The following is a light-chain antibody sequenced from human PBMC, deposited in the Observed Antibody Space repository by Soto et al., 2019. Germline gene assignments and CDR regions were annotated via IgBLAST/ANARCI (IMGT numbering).Light chain of an antibody. V-gene: IGKV3-15*01. CDR2: GAS. CDR1: QNVLTN. CDR3: QQYIAWPRT. J-gene: IGKJ1*01. Sequence: EIAMTQSPATLSVSPGETATLSCRASQNVLTNLAWYQRKPGQAPRLLIYGASTRASGMPARFSGSGSGTEFTLTIAGLQSEDSAIYYCQQYIAWPRTFGQGTRVEI.